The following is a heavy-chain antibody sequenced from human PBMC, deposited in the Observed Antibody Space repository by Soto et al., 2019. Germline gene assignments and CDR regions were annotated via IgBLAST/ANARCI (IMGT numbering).Heavy chain of an antibody. Sequence: QVQLQESGPGLVKPSQTLSLTCTVSGGSISSGDYYWSWIRQPPGKGLEWIGYIYYSGSTYYNPSLQSRVTISVDTSKNQFSLKLSSVTAADTAVYYCASSPTYYYGSGSYYTAIDYWGQGTLVTVSS. V-gene: IGHV4-30-4*01. CDR2: IYYSGST. CDR1: GGSISSGDYY. J-gene: IGHJ4*02. D-gene: IGHD3-10*01. CDR3: ASSPTYYYGSGSYYTAIDY.